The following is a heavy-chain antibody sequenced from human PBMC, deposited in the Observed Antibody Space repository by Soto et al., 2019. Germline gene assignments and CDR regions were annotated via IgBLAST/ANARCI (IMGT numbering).Heavy chain of an antibody. V-gene: IGHV1-69*01. J-gene: IGHJ6*02. CDR3: ARGGYCSGGSCPPLDYYYYGMDV. D-gene: IGHD2-15*01. CDR2: IIPIFGTA. Sequence: QVQLVQSGAEVKKPGSSVKVSCKASGGTFSSYAISWVRQAPGLGLEWMGGIIPIFGTANYAQKFQGRVTITADESTSTAYMELSSLRSEDTAVYYCARGGYCSGGSCPPLDYYYYGMDVWGQGTTVTVSS. CDR1: GGTFSSYA.